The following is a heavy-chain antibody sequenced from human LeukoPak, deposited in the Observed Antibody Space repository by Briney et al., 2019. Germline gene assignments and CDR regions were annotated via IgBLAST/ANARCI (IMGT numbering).Heavy chain of an antibody. CDR1: GFTFSSYW. D-gene: IGHD3-22*01. CDR2: ISNDGSST. Sequence: GGSLRLSCAASGFTFSSYWMHWVRQAPGKGLVWVSHISNDGSSTGYADSVKGRFTISRDNAKNTLYLQMNSLRAEDTALYYCARGRLSHYYDSSGFSDFDCWGQGTLVTVSS. J-gene: IGHJ4*02. V-gene: IGHV3-74*01. CDR3: ARGRLSHYYDSSGFSDFDC.